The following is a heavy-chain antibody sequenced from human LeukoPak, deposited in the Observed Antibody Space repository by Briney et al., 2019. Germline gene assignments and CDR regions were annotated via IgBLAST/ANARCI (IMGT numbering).Heavy chain of an antibody. CDR1: GYTFTDYY. V-gene: IGHV1-69-2*01. CDR3: ATVPLITIFGVVTPDY. D-gene: IGHD3-3*01. J-gene: IGHJ4*02. CDR2: VDPEDGET. Sequence: ASVKVSCKVSGYTFTDYYMHWVPQAPGKGLEWMGLVDPEDGETIYAEKFQGRVTITADTSTDTAYMELSSLRSKDTAVYYCATVPLITIFGVVTPDYWGQGTLVTVSS.